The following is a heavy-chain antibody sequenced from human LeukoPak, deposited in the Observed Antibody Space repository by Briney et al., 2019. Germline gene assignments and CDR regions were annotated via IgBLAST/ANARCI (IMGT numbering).Heavy chain of an antibody. D-gene: IGHD5-24*01. Sequence: SVKVSCTASGGTFSSYAISWVRQAPGQGLEWMGGIIPIFGTANYAQTFQGRVTITADESTSTAYMELSSLRSEDTAVYYCARGRYVGLRGWLPHGDLSAFDIWGQGTMVTVSS. J-gene: IGHJ3*02. CDR1: GGTFSSYA. CDR2: IIPIFGTA. V-gene: IGHV1-69*13. CDR3: ARGRYVGLRGWLPHGDLSAFDI.